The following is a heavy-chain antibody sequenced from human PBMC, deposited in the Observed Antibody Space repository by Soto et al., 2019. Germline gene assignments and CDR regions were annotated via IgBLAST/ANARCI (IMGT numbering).Heavy chain of an antibody. CDR2: INHSGST. Sequence: SETLSLTCAVYGGSFSVYYWSWIRHPPGKGLEWIGEINHSGSTNYNPSLKSRVTISVDTSKNQFSLKLSSVTAADTAVYYCAGGGVIVYFDYWGQGTLVTVSS. J-gene: IGHJ4*02. CDR1: GGSFSVYY. D-gene: IGHD3-16*02. CDR3: AGGGVIVYFDY. V-gene: IGHV4-34*01.